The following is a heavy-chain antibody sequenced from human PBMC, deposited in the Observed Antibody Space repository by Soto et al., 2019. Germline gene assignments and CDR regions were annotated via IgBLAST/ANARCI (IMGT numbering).Heavy chain of an antibody. Sequence: QVQLVESGGGVVQPGRSLRLSCAASGFTFSSYGXXWVRQAPGKGLEWVAVISYDGSNKYYADSVKGRFTISRDNSKNTLYLQMNSLRAEDTAVYYCAKGNYSSSWSSYYYYYYGMDVWGQGTTVTVSS. CDR1: GFTFSSYG. J-gene: IGHJ6*02. CDR3: AKGNYSSSWSSYYYYYYGMDV. V-gene: IGHV3-30*18. D-gene: IGHD6-13*01. CDR2: ISYDGSNK.